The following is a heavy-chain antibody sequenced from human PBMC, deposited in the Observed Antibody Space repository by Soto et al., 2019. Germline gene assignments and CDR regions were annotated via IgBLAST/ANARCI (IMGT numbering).Heavy chain of an antibody. Sequence: EASVKVSCKASGYTFTSYYMHWVRQAPGQGLEWMGIINPSGGSTSYAQKFQGRVTMTRDTSTSTVYMELSSLRSEDTAVYYCARSIAARQIAAAARGAFDYWGQGTLVTVSS. CDR1: GYTFTSYY. V-gene: IGHV1-46*01. CDR2: INPSGGST. D-gene: IGHD6-6*01. CDR3: ARSIAARQIAAAARGAFDY. J-gene: IGHJ4*02.